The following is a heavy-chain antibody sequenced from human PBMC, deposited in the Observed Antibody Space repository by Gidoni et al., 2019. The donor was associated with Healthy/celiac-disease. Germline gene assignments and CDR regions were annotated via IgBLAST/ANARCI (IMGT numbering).Heavy chain of an antibody. Sequence: QVQLVQSGAEVKKPGASVKVSCKASGYTFTSYAMHWVRQAPGQRLEWMGWINAGNGNTKYSQKIQGRVTITRDTSASTACMELSSLRSEDTAVYYCARERWELPPDYWGQGTLVTVSS. CDR3: ARERWELPPDY. J-gene: IGHJ4*02. D-gene: IGHD1-26*01. V-gene: IGHV1-3*01. CDR1: GYTFTSYA. CDR2: INAGNGNT.